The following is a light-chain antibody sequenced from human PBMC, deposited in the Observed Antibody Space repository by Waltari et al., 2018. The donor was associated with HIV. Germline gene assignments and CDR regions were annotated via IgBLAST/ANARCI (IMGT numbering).Light chain of an antibody. V-gene: IGLV2-14*01. Sequence: QSALTQPASVSGSPGQSITISCTGTTSDVGAYKYVSWYQQHPGQSPKRMVYEVSNRPAGVSNRFSGSKSGNTASLTISGLQAEDEADYFCSSYTSSSTLVFGSGTKVTVL. J-gene: IGLJ1*01. CDR1: TSDVGAYKY. CDR3: SSYTSSSTLV. CDR2: EVS.